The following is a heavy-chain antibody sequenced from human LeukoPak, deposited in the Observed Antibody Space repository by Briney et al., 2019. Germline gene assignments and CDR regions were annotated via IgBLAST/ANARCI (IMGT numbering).Heavy chain of an antibody. J-gene: IGHJ2*01. CDR3: ARDRGLLPRYFDL. CDR1: GFTFNRCW. CDR2: INPDGRDT. V-gene: IGHV3-7*01. Sequence: GGSLRLSCVVSGFTFNRCWMNWVRQAPGKGLEWVAHINPDGRDTYYVDSVKGRFTISRDNAKNSLYLQMNSLRAEDTAVYYCARDRGLLPRYFDLWGRGTLVTVSS. D-gene: IGHD2-15*01.